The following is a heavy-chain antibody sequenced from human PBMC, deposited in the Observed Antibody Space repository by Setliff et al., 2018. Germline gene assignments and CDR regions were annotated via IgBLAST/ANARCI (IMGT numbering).Heavy chain of an antibody. CDR2: INTKTATP. V-gene: IGHV7-4-1*01. Sequence: ASVKVSCKVSGYTIRSYPLNWVRQAPGQGLEWMGWINTKTATPSYAQGFTGRFVFSLDTSASTAHLQIDSLTSEDTAVYYCARDLPTEYETIRDTFDVWGQGTKVTVSS. CDR1: GYTIRSYP. CDR3: ARDLPTEYETIRDTFDV. J-gene: IGHJ3*01. D-gene: IGHD2-21*01.